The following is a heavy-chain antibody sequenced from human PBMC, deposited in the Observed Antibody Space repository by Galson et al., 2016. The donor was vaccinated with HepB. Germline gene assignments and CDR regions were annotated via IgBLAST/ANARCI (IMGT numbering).Heavy chain of an antibody. V-gene: IGHV3-9*01. J-gene: IGHJ6*02. CDR3: AKDLSRGSGSYYSRYYYYGVDV. CDR2: VTWNSGSM. D-gene: IGHD3-10*01. CDR1: GFSFSSYG. Sequence: SLRLSCAASGFSFSSYGMHWVRQAPGKGLEWVSSVTWNSGSMGYADSVKGRFTISRDNAKTSLYLQMNSLRPEDTALYYCAKDLSRGSGSYYSRYYYYGVDVWGRGTTVTVSS.